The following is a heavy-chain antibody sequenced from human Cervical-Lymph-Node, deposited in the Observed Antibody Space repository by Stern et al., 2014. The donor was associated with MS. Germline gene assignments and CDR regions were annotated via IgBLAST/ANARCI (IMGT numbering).Heavy chain of an antibody. Sequence: EVQLVESGAELIRPGESLKISCKGSGFKFSIYWIACVRQMPGQGLEWMGIIYPGDFETRYSPSFPVHVTMSADKSTSTAYLQWSSLNASDTAMYFCARQTTAWASDVWGQGTLVTVSS. D-gene: IGHD1-14*01. J-gene: IGHJ4*02. V-gene: IGHV5-51*01. CDR2: IYPGDFET. CDR3: ARQTTAWASDV. CDR1: GFKFSIYW.